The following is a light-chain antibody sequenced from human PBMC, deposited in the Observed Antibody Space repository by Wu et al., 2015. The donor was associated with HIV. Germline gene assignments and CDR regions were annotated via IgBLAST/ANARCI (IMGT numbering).Light chain of an antibody. CDR2: AAS. Sequence: IQLTQSPSSLSASVGDRVTITCRASQGINTYLAWYQQKPGTAPKLLIYAASSLQSGVPSRFSGSGSGTDFTLTISSLQPEDFATYYCQQVNTYPWTFGQGTKVEIK. CDR1: QGINTY. J-gene: IGKJ1*01. CDR3: QQVNTYPWT. V-gene: IGKV1-9*01.